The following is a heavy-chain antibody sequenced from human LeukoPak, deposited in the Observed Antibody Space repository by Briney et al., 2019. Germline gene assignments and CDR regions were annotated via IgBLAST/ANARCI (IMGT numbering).Heavy chain of an antibody. CDR3: ARESGSYSLTLDY. CDR2: ISSSSYI. D-gene: IGHD1-26*01. Sequence: PGGSLRLSCAASGFTFSSYSMNWVRQAPGKGLEWVSSISSSSYIYYADSVKGRFTISRDNSKNSLYLQMNSLRAEDTAVYYCARESGSYSLTLDYWGQGTLVTVSS. CDR1: GFTFSSYS. J-gene: IGHJ4*02. V-gene: IGHV3-21*06.